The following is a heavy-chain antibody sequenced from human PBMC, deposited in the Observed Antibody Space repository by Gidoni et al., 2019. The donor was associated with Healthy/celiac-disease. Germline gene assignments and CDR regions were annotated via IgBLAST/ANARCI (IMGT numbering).Heavy chain of an antibody. Sequence: EVQLVESGGGLVQPGGSLRLSCAASGFTFSSYSMNWVRQAPGKGLEWVSYISSSSSTIYYADSVKGRFTISRDNAKNSLYLQMNSLRDEDTAVYYCARDRPLVGATRLGAFDIWGQGTMVTVSS. D-gene: IGHD1-26*01. CDR2: ISSSSSTI. CDR3: ARDRPLVGATRLGAFDI. V-gene: IGHV3-48*02. J-gene: IGHJ3*02. CDR1: GFTFSSYS.